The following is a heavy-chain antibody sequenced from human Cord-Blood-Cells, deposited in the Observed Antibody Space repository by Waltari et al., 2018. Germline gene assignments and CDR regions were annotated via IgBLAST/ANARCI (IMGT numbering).Heavy chain of an antibody. D-gene: IGHD3-22*01. CDR3: ARTPYDSSGYYYAFDI. V-gene: IGHV1-2*04. Sequence: QVQLVQSGAEVKKPGASVKVSCKASGYTFTGYYMHWVRQAPGQGLEWMGGINPNSGGTNYAQKFQGWVTRTRDTSISTAYMELSRLRSDDTAVYYCARTPYDSSGYYYAFDIWGQGTMVTVSS. J-gene: IGHJ3*02. CDR2: INPNSGGT. CDR1: GYTFTGYY.